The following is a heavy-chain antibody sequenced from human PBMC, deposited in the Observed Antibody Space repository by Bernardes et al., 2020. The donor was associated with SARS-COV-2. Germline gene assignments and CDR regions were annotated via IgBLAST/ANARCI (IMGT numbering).Heavy chain of an antibody. Sequence: ASVKVSCKASGYTFTAYYMHWVRQAPGKGLEWMGWITPNSGGTTYAQKFQGRVTMTRDTSIITAYMELSRLRSDDTAVYFCARDIPLYYYDSSGYYPLGYNYYGMDVWGQGTTVTVSS. CDR3: ARDIPLYYYDSSGYYPLGYNYYGMDV. CDR2: ITPNSGGT. J-gene: IGHJ6*02. V-gene: IGHV1-2*02. CDR1: GYTFTAYY. D-gene: IGHD3-22*01.